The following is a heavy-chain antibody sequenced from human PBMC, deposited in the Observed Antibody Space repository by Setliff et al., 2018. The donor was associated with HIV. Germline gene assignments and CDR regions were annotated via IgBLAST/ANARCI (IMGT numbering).Heavy chain of an antibody. J-gene: IGHJ4*02. Sequence: PGGSLRLSCAASGFTFINYYMAWVRQRPGKGLEWVANINLDGSGTHYVDSVKGRFTISRDNAKNSVYLQMNSLRVDDTALYYCAKDYLSSSTWYGGLGYWGLGTLVTVSS. CDR3: AKDYLSSSTWYGGLGY. CDR2: INLDGSGT. V-gene: IGHV3-7*03. CDR1: GFTFINYY. D-gene: IGHD6-13*01.